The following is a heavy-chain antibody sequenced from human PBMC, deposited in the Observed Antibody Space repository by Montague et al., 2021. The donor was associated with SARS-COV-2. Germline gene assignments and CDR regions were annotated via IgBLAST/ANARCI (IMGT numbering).Heavy chain of an antibody. CDR1: GDSMSGSNSY. J-gene: IGHJ5*02. D-gene: IGHD1-26*01. Sequence: SETLSLTCSVSGDSMSGSNSYWGWIRQPPGKGLESIGSISYTGSTSYNASLKSRVTMSVDTSKNEFSLRLSSVTAPDTAVYYCARLYIQKTLVGASRRRWFDPWGQGTLVTVSS. CDR3: ARLYIQKTLVGASRRRWFDP. V-gene: IGHV4-39*01. CDR2: ISYTGST.